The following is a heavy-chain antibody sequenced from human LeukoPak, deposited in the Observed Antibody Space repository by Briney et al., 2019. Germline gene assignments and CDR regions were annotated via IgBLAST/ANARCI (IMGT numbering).Heavy chain of an antibody. CDR2: INANSGDT. CDR3: ARGGSYSSSWSDF. V-gene: IGHV1-2*02. J-gene: IGHJ4*02. D-gene: IGHD2-2*01. CDR1: GYTFTGYY. Sequence: ASVKVSCKASGYTFTGYYINWVRQAPGQGLEWMGWINANSGDTIYAQEFQGRVTMTRDTSITTTYMELSRLRSDDTAVYYCARGGSYSSSWSDFWAQGTFVTVSS.